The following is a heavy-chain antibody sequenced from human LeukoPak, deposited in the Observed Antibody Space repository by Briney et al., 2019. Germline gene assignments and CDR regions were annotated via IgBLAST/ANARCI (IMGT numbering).Heavy chain of an antibody. D-gene: IGHD3-9*01. CDR1: GFTFSSHG. CDR2: IRYDGSNK. Sequence: GGSLRLSCAASGFTFSSHGMHWVRQAPGKGLEWVAFIRYDGSNKYYADSVKGRFTISRDNSKNTLYLQMNSLRAEDTAVYYCAKDSIYDILTDYFDYWGQGTLVTVSS. V-gene: IGHV3-30*02. J-gene: IGHJ4*02. CDR3: AKDSIYDILTDYFDY.